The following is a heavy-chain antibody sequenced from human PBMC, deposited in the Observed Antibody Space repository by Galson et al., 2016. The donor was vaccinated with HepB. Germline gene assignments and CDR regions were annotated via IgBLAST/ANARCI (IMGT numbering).Heavy chain of an antibody. CDR2: IGIASTTT. Sequence: RLSCAVSGXSFTTSTXNWVRXAPGKGLEXXXHIGIASTTTYYADSVKGRFTISRDNAHDSLYLQMDGLRAEDTAXYYCAKSLTALDLWGQGTVGPVSS. J-gene: IGHJ5*02. CDR3: AKSLTALDL. V-gene: IGHV3-48*01. CDR1: GXSFTTST.